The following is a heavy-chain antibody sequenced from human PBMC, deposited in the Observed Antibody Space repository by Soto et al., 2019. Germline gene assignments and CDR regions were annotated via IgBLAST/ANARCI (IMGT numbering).Heavy chain of an antibody. CDR3: ARDFDDSGTSYFDY. CDR2: IYRSGST. D-gene: IGHD3-10*01. J-gene: IGHJ4*02. CDR1: GGSISSGDYY. Sequence: PSETLSLTCTVSGGSISSGDYYWSWIRQHPGRGLEWIGYIYRSGSTYYNPSLKSRVTMSVDRSKNHFSLNLSSVTAADTAVYYCARDFDDSGTSYFDYWGQGILVTVSS. V-gene: IGHV4-31*03.